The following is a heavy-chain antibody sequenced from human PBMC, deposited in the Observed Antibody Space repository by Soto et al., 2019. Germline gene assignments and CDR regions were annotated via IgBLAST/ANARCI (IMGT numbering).Heavy chain of an antibody. J-gene: IGHJ4*02. V-gene: IGHV3-23*01. CDR2: ISGSGGST. CDR1: GFTFSSYA. CDR3: AKFFVETGGSSGWPWSFHF. Sequence: PGGSLRLSCAASGFTFSSYAMSLVRPAPGKGLEWVSAISGSGGSTYYADSVKGRFTISRDNSKNTLYLQMNSLRAEDTAVYYCAKFFVETGGSSGWPWSFHFWGQGTLVTVSS. D-gene: IGHD6-25*01.